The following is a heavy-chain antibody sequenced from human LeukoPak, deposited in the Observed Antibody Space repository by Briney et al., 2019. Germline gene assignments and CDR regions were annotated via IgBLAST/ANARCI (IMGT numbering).Heavy chain of an antibody. CDR1: GFTFSSYW. V-gene: IGHV3-74*01. CDR3: ARDASGSYPYDAFDI. J-gene: IGHJ3*02. Sequence: GGSLRLSCAASGFTFSSYWMHWVRQAPGKGLVWVSRINSDGSSTSYADSVKGRFTISRDNAKNTLYMQMNSLRAEDTAVYYCARDASGSYPYDAFDIWGQGTMVTVSS. CDR2: INSDGSST. D-gene: IGHD1-26*01.